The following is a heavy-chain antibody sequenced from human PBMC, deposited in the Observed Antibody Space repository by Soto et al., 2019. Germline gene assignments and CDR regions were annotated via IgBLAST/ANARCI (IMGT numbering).Heavy chain of an antibody. CDR1: GGSFSGYH. Sequence: SETLSLTCAVYGGSFSGYHWSWIRQPPGKGLEWIGEINHSGSTNYNPSLKSRVTISVDTSKNQFSLKLSSVTAADTAVYYCARTSRYSSSPNHRWFDPWGQGTLVTVSS. V-gene: IGHV4-34*01. J-gene: IGHJ5*02. CDR3: ARTSRYSSSPNHRWFDP. D-gene: IGHD6-13*01. CDR2: INHSGST.